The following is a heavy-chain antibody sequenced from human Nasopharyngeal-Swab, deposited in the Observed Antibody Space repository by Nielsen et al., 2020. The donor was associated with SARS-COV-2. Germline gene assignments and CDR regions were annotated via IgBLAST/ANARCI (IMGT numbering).Heavy chain of an antibody. CDR2: INHRGST. J-gene: IGHJ4*02. V-gene: IGHV4-34*01. CDR1: GGSFTDYY. Sequence: SETLSLTCAVYGGSFTDYYWTWIRQPPGKGLEWIGEINHRGSTNYNPTLKSRVTMSVDTSRNQFSLELTSVTAADTAVYFCARHPPLTAFDYWGQGTLVTVSS. CDR3: ARHPPLTAFDY. D-gene: IGHD2-21*02.